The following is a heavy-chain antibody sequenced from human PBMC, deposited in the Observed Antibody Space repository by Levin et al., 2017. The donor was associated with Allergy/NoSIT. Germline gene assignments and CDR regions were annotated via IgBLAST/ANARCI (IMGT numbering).Heavy chain of an antibody. V-gene: IGHV3-30*09. D-gene: IGHD6-13*01. CDR3: ARGFGPQLMDY. CDR2: ISYDGSST. J-gene: IGHJ4*02. Sequence: GGSLRLSCAASGFNFTTYAMHWVRQAPGKGLEWVTVISYDGSSTYYADSLKGRFATSRDNSKNTLFLQMNTLKTEDTAVYYCARGFGPQLMDYWGQGTLVTVSS. CDR1: GFNFTTYA.